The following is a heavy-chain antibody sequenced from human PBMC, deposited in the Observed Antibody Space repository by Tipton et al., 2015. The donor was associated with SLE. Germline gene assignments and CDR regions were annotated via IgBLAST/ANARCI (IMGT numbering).Heavy chain of an antibody. J-gene: IGHJ5*02. CDR3: ARRGVVSRFDP. Sequence: TLSLTCAVYGGSFSGYYWSWIRQPPGKGLEWIGEINHSGSTNYNPSLKGRVTISVDTSKNQCFLKLNSVTAADTAVYYCARRGVVSRFDPWGQGTLVTVSS. V-gene: IGHV4-34*01. CDR1: GGSFSGYY. D-gene: IGHD2-8*02. CDR2: INHSGST.